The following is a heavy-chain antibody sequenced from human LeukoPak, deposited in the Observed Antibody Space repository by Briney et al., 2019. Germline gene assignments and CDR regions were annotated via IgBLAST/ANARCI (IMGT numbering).Heavy chain of an antibody. Sequence: GGSLRLSCAASGFTFSSYWMSWVRQAPGKGLEWVANIKQDGREKYYVDSVKGRFTISRDNAKNSLYLQMNSLRAEDTAVYYCAREGEWELDGDDAFDIWGQGTMVTVSS. CDR3: AREGEWELDGDDAFDI. D-gene: IGHD1-26*01. CDR1: GFTFSSYW. CDR2: IKQDGREK. V-gene: IGHV3-7*05. J-gene: IGHJ3*02.